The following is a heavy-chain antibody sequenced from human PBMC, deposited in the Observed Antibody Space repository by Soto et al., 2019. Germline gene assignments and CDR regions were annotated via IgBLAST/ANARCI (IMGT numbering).Heavy chain of an antibody. CDR3: ARAVTWGLDV. CDR2: ISRSSTGI. V-gene: IGHV3-48*02. D-gene: IGHD3-10*01. Sequence: EVQLVESGGGLVQPGGSLRLPWSASGFTFSLYSMSWVRQAPGKGLEWVSYISRSSTGIHYADSVKGRFTISRDDATNSMHLQMNSLRDGDTAVYYCARAVTWGLDVWGQGTTVSISS. J-gene: IGHJ6*02. CDR1: GFTFSLYS.